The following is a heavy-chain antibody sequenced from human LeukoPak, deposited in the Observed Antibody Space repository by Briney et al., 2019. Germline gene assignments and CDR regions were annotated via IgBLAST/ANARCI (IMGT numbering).Heavy chain of an antibody. V-gene: IGHV3-30*01. CDR2: ISYDGSNK. Sequence: GGALRLSCAASGFTFSSYAMHWVRQAPGKGLERVAVISYDGSNKYYADSVKGRFTISRDNSKNTLYLQMNSLRAEDTAVYYCARGIRPLVSIAAAGTAHWGQGALVTVAS. D-gene: IGHD6-13*01. CDR3: ARGIRPLVSIAAAGTAH. J-gene: IGHJ4*02. CDR1: GFTFSSYA.